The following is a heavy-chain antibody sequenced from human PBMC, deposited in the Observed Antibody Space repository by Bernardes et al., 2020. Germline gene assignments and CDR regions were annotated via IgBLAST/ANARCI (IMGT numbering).Heavy chain of an antibody. CDR2: INSDGSST. CDR3: ARVPYNSWPFDY. D-gene: IGHD2-15*01. CDR1: GFTFSSYW. V-gene: IGHV3-74*01. J-gene: IGHJ4*02. Sequence: GGSLRLSCAASGFTFSSYWMHWVRQAPGKGLVWVSRINSDGSSTDYVDSVKGRFTISRDNAKNTLYLQMNSLRAEDTAVYYCARVPYNSWPFDYWGQGTLVTVSS.